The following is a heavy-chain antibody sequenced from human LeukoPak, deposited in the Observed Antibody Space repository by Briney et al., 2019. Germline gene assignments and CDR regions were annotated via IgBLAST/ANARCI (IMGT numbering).Heavy chain of an antibody. CDR1: GSSFTNYW. CDR2: IFPDDSDT. V-gene: IGHV5-51*01. J-gene: IGHJ4*02. CDR3: ARLNSWELLLPFHY. Sequence: GASLKISCKGSGSSFTNYWIGWVRQMPGEGLEWMGIIFPDDSDTRYSPSFQGQVTISVDKSVHTAYLQWSSLKASDTAMYYCARLNSWELLLPFHYWGRGTLVTVSS. D-gene: IGHD1-26*01.